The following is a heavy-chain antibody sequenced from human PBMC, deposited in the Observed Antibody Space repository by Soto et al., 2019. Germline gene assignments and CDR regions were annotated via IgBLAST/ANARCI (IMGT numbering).Heavy chain of an antibody. CDR1: GDSISSYY. Sequence: ETLALTGPVSGDSISSYYWSGIRQPPGKGLEWIGYIYYSGSTNYNPSLKSRVTISVDTSKNQFSLKLSSVTAADTAVYYCARGLGGKPYYFDYWGQGTLVTVSS. J-gene: IGHJ4*02. D-gene: IGHD2-15*01. V-gene: IGHV4-59*01. CDR2: IYYSGST. CDR3: ARGLGGKPYYFDY.